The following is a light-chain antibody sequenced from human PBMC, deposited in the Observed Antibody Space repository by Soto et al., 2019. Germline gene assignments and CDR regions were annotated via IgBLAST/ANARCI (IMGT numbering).Light chain of an antibody. Sequence: VLTQSPGTLSLSPGERATLSCRASGSVGESLAWYQQKPGQAPRLLIYGASTRATGIPDRFSGSGSGTDFTLTITRLEPEDFAVYYCQQYGGSPRTFGRGTKVELK. CDR3: QQYGGSPRT. CDR1: GSVGES. J-gene: IGKJ1*01. V-gene: IGKV3-20*01. CDR2: GAS.